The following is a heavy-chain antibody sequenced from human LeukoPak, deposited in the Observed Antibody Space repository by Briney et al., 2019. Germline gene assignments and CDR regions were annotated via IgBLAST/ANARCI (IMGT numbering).Heavy chain of an antibody. CDR2: VVPGEST. CDR1: GDSISSGDYY. V-gene: IGHV4-61*02. J-gene: IGHJ4*02. D-gene: IGHD3-3*01. Sequence: PSQTLSLTCTVSGDSISSGDYYWHWLRQPAGKGLEWIGRVVPGESTLYYPSLRSRVRISTDTSKNQVYLKLTHVNAADTTVYFCARGGPIFTFFDSWGQGTLVPVSP. CDR3: ARGGPIFTFFDS.